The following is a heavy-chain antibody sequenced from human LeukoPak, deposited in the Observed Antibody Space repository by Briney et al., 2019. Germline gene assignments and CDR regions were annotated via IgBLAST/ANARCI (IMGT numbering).Heavy chain of an antibody. D-gene: IGHD3-16*01. CDR2: IKQDGSER. V-gene: IGHV3-7*01. Sequence: GGSPRLSCAASGFTFSMYWMSWVRQAPGKGLEWVANIKQDGSERNYVDSVKGRFTISRDNAKNSLYLQMSSLRVEDTAIYYCAAGGGAFNIWGQGTMVTVSS. CDR1: GFTFSMYW. CDR3: AAGGGAFNI. J-gene: IGHJ3*02.